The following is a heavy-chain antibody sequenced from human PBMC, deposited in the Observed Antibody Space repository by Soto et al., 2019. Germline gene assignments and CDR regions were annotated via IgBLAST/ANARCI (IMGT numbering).Heavy chain of an antibody. Sequence: SETLSLTCPVSGGYISSGVYYWSWIRQHPGKGLEWIGYIYYSGSTNYNPSLKSRVTISVDTSKNQFSLKLSSVTAADTAVYYCARGYCSSTSCFDPWGQGTLVTVSS. CDR2: IYYSGST. J-gene: IGHJ5*02. CDR3: ARGYCSSTSCFDP. V-gene: IGHV4-31*03. D-gene: IGHD2-2*01. CDR1: GGYISSGVYY.